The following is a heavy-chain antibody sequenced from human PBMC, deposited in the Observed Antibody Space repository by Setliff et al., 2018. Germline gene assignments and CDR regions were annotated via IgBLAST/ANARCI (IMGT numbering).Heavy chain of an antibody. V-gene: IGHV1-69*10. CDR3: AAERRGYFYLY. CDR2: IIPILGIA. J-gene: IGHJ4*02. CDR1: GGTFNTYA. Sequence: SVKVSCKASGGTFNTYAFHWVRQAPGQRPEWMGGIIPILGIANYAQKFQGRVTITADESASTAYMELSSLRSEDTAVYYCAAERRGYFYLYWGQGTLVTVSS. D-gene: IGHD5-18*01.